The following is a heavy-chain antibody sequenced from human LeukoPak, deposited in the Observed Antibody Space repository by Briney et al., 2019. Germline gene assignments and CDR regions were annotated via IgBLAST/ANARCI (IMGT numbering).Heavy chain of an antibody. D-gene: IGHD3-22*01. V-gene: IGHV4-61*01. CDR1: GGSARSDSYY. CDR2: VYYSGST. CDR3: VREAATDYYDSSGYYRQTEVFDA. Sequence: KPSETLSLTCTVSGGSARSDSYYWSWIRQPPGKGLEWIGYVYYSGSTNYNPSLKSRVTISVDTSKNQFSLKLRSVTAADTAVYYCVREAATDYYDSSGYYRQTEVFDAWGQGTMVTVSS. J-gene: IGHJ3*01.